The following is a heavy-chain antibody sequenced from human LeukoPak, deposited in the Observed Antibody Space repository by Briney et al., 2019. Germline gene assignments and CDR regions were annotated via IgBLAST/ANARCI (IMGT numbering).Heavy chain of an antibody. CDR2: INPNSGGT. CDR3: ATYSSPTADAFDI. J-gene: IGHJ3*02. V-gene: IGHV1-2*02. CDR1: GYTFTGYY. D-gene: IGHD3-22*01. Sequence: ASVKVSCKASGYTFTGYYMHWVRQAPGQGLEWMGWINPNSGGTNYAQKFQGRVTMTEDTSTDTAYMELSSLRSEDTAVYYCATYSSPTADAFDIWGQGTMVTVSS.